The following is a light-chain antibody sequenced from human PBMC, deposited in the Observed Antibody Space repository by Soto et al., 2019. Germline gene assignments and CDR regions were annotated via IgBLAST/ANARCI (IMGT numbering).Light chain of an antibody. CDR3: QQSYSTPRWT. CDR1: QSISSY. CDR2: AAS. V-gene: IGKV1-39*01. J-gene: IGKJ1*01. Sequence: IRMTQSPSSLSASVGDRVTITCRASQSISSYLNWYQQKPGKAPKLLIYAASSLQSGVTPRFSGSGSGTDFTLTISSLQPEDFATYYCQQSYSTPRWTFGQGTKVDIK.